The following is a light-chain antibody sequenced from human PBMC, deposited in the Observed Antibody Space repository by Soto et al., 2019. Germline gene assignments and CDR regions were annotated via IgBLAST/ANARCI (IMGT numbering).Light chain of an antibody. Sequence: QLVLTQSPSASASLGASVKLTCTLSSGHSSYGIAWHQQQPGKGPRYLMKLNSDGSHSKGDGIPDRFLGSSSGAERYLTISSLQSEDEGDYYCQTWVTGIRVFGGGTKLTVL. CDR1: SGHSSYG. CDR3: QTWVTGIRV. J-gene: IGLJ3*02. CDR2: LNSDGSH. V-gene: IGLV4-69*01.